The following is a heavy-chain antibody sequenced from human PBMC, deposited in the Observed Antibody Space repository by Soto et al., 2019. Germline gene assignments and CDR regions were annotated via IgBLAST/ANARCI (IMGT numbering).Heavy chain of an antibody. D-gene: IGHD1-26*01. J-gene: IGHJ3*01. CDR3: AKDGAWMSYSSAFDL. CDR2: ISYDGSNK. V-gene: IGHV3-30*18. Sequence: QVQLVESGGGVVQPGRSLRLSCTASGFTFSSYGMHWVRQAPSKGLEWVAVISYDGSNKYYADSVKGRFTISRDNSKNTLYLQMNSLRAEDTAACYCAKDGAWMSYSSAFDLWGQGTMVTVSS. CDR1: GFTFSSYG.